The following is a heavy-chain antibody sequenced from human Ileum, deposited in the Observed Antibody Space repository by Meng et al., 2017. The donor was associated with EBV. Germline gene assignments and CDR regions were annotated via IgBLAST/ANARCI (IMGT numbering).Heavy chain of an antibody. V-gene: IGHV4-61*01. CDR1: GGSVTSGWYY. CDR3: VRGTGTTFA. J-gene: IGHJ5*02. Sequence: QVPLQGVGPGPVQPSESLFLTCTVPGGSVTSGWYYWSWIRQRPGVGLAWIGYIYYTGSTNYDSSLKSRVTISVDTPKTQYPLNLTSVTAADTAVYYGVRGTGTTFAWGQGTLVTVSS. CDR2: IYYTGST. D-gene: IGHD1-1*01.